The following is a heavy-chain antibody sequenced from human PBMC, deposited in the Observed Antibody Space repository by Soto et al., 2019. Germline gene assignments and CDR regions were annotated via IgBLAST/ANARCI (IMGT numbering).Heavy chain of an antibody. V-gene: IGHV4-39*01. CDR1: GGSISSSSYY. CDR3: ARGVFGVAIDY. Sequence: SSETLSLTCTVSGGSISSSSYYWGWIRQPPGKGLEWIGSIYYSGSTYYNPSLKSRVTISVDTSKNQFSLKLSSVTAADTAVYYCARGVFGVAIDYWGQGTLVTVSS. J-gene: IGHJ4*02. D-gene: IGHD3-3*01. CDR2: IYYSGST.